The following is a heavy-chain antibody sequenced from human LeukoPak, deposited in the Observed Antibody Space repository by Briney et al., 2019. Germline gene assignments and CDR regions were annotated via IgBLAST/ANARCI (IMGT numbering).Heavy chain of an antibody. CDR3: ASQYCSGGSCQKTYTDY. CDR1: GFTFSSYW. D-gene: IGHD2-15*01. CDR2: IYSGGST. J-gene: IGHJ4*02. V-gene: IGHV3-66*02. Sequence: PGGSLRLSWAASGFTFSSYWMSWLRQAAGKGLGWVSVIYSGGSTYYTDSVKGRFTISRDNSKNTLYLQMNSLRAEDTAVYYCASQYCSGGSCQKTYTDYWGQGTLVTVSS.